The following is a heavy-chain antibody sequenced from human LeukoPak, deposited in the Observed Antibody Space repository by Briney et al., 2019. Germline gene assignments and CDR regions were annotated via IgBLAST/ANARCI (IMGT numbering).Heavy chain of an antibody. J-gene: IGHJ4*02. CDR2: INHSGST. CDR1: GGSFSGYY. Sequence: PSETLSLTCAVYGGSFSGYYWSWIRQPPGKGLEWIGEINHSGSTNYNPSLKSRVTISVDKSKNQFSLKLSSVTAADTAVYYCARGLKSSSGFDYWGQGTLVTVSS. V-gene: IGHV4-34*01. CDR3: ARGLKSSSGFDY. D-gene: IGHD6-6*01.